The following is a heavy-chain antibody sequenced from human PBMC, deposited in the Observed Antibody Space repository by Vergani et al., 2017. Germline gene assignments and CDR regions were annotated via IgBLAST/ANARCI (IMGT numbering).Heavy chain of an antibody. CDR1: GFTFSNAW. CDR3: ARDVSYVSDYVDV. J-gene: IGHJ6*04. Sequence: EVQLVESGGGLVKPGGSLRLSCAASGFTFSNAWMSWVRQAPGKGLEWVGRIKSKTDGGTTDYAAPVKGRFTISRDDSKNTLYLQMNSLKTEDTAVYYCARDVSYVSDYVDVWGKGTTVTVSS. V-gene: IGHV3-15*01. CDR2: IKSKTDGGTT. D-gene: IGHD3-10*01.